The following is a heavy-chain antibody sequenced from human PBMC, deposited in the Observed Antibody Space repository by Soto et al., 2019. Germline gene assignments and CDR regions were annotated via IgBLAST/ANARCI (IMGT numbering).Heavy chain of an antibody. CDR2: IYPGDSDT. V-gene: IGHV5-51*01. CDR3: ARHPHYDILTGYYSPYCYYYGMDV. CDR1: GYSFTSYG. D-gene: IGHD3-9*01. J-gene: IGHJ6*02. Sequence: PGESLKISWKGSGYSFTSYGIGWVRQMPGKGLEWMGIIYPGDSDTRYSPSFQGQVTISADKSISTAYLQWSSLKASDTAIYYCARHPHYDILTGYYSPYCYYYGMDVWGQGTTVTVS.